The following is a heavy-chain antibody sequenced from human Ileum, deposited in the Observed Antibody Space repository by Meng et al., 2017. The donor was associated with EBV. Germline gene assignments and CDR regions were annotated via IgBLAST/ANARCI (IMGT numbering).Heavy chain of an antibody. J-gene: IGHJ4*02. CDR2: MSDSGIT. V-gene: IGHV4-4*02. CDR1: GGSISVINW. CDR3: AKNGEKYFEY. Sequence: QGHRHEPGPGLVNPSGTLSLTCAVSGGSISVINWWSWVRQSPEKGLEWIGEMSDSGITHYNPSLKSRVTISADKSNNQFSLKLTSVTSADTAVYFCAKNGEKYFEYWGQGTLVTVSS.